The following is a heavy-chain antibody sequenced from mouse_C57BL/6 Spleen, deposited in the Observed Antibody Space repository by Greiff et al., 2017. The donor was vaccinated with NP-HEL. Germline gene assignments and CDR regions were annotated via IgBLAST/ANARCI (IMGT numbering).Heavy chain of an antibody. J-gene: IGHJ1*03. D-gene: IGHD1-1*01. CDR2: INPNNGGT. CDR1: GYTFTDYY. CDR3: ARCDYGSSYWYFDV. Sequence: VQLQQSGPELVKPGASVKISCKASGYTFTDYYMNWVKQSHGKSLEWIGYINPNNGGTSYNQKFKGKATLTVNKSSSTAYMELRSLTSEDSAVYYCARCDYGSSYWYFDVWGTGTTVTVSS. V-gene: IGHV1-26*01.